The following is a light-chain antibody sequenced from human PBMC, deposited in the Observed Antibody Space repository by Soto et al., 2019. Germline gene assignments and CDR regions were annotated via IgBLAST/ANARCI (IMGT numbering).Light chain of an antibody. Sequence: DIVMTQSPDSLAVSLGERATINCKSSQSVLYSSNNKNYLAWYQQKPGQPPKLLIYWASTRESGVPDRFSSSGSGTDFTLTISSLQAEDVAVYYCQQYYSTPITFGPGTKVDIK. V-gene: IGKV4-1*01. CDR1: QSVLYSSNNKNY. CDR2: WAS. CDR3: QQYYSTPIT. J-gene: IGKJ3*01.